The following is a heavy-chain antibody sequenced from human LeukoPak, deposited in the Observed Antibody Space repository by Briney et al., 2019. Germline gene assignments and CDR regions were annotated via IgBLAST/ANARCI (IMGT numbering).Heavy chain of an antibody. Sequence: SETLSLTCTVSGGSISSSSYYWGWIRQPPGKGLEWIGSIYYSGSTYYNPSLKSRVTISVDASKNQFSLKLSSVTAADTAVYYCARDLLTYDSSGYYFGFDPWGQGTLVTVSS. CDR2: IYYSGST. V-gene: IGHV4-39*07. CDR3: ARDLLTYDSSGYYFGFDP. D-gene: IGHD3-22*01. J-gene: IGHJ5*02. CDR1: GGSISSSSYY.